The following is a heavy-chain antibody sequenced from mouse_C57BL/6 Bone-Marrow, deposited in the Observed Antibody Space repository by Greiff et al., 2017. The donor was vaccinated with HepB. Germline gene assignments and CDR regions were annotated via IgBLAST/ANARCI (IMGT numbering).Heavy chain of an antibody. D-gene: IGHD1-1*01. V-gene: IGHV1-18*01. CDR3: ARDYYGSSPWYFDV. CDR2: INPNNGGT. Sequence: EVKLMESGPELVKPGASVKIPCKASGYTFTDYNMDWVKQSHGKSLEWIGDINPNNGGTIYNQKFKGKATLTVDKSSSTAYMELRSLTSEDTAVYYCARDYYGSSPWYFDVWGTGTTVTVSS. J-gene: IGHJ1*03. CDR1: GYTFTDYN.